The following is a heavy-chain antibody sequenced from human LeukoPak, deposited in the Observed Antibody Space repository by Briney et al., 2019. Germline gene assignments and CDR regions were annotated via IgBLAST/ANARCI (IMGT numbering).Heavy chain of an antibody. D-gene: IGHD3-10*01. CDR1: GFTFSSYW. CDR3: ASQAPPDYYGSGTHEDY. Sequence: PGGSLRLSCAASGFTFSSYWMSWVRQAPGKGLEWVANIKQDGSEKYYVDSVKGRFTISRDNAKNSLYLQMNSLRAEDTAVYYCASQAPPDYYGSGTHEDYWGQGTLVTVSS. J-gene: IGHJ4*02. V-gene: IGHV3-7*01. CDR2: IKQDGSEK.